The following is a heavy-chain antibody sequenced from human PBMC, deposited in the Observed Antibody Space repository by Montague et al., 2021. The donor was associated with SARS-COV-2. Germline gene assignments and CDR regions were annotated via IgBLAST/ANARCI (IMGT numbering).Heavy chain of an antibody. CDR2: IYTSGST. CDR3: ARVPPYYYDRSGYYSGAFDI. CDR1: GGSISSGTYY. Sequence: TLSLTCTVSGGSISSGTYYWSWLRQPAGKGLEWIGRIYTSGSTNYNPSLKSRVTISVDTSKNQFSLKLSPVTAADTAVYYCARVPPYYYDRSGYYSGAFDIWGQGTMVTVSS. V-gene: IGHV4-61*02. J-gene: IGHJ3*02. D-gene: IGHD3-22*01.